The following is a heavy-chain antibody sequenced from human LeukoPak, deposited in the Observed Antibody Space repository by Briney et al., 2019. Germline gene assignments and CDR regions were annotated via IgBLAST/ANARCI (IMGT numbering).Heavy chain of an antibody. V-gene: IGHV4-4*09. CDR3: ARDRSLYYYGMDV. Sequence: SETLSLTCTVSGGSISSYYWSWIRQPPGKGLEWIGYIYTSGSTNYNPSLKSRVTISVDTSKNQFSLKLSSVTAADTAVYYCARDRSLYYYGMDVWGQGTTVTVSS. D-gene: IGHD3-10*01. CDR1: GGSISSYY. J-gene: IGHJ6*02. CDR2: IYTSGST.